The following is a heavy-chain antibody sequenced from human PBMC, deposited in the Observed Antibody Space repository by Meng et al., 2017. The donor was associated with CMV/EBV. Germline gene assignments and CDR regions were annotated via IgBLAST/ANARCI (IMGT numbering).Heavy chain of an antibody. J-gene: IGHJ6*02. CDR3: ARDQLTGMDV. D-gene: IGHD2-2*01. CDR2: IYHSGST. Sequence: SETLSLTCAVYGGSFSGYYWSWIRQPPGKGLEWIGSIYHSGSTYYNPSLKSRVTISVDTSKNQFSLKLSSVTAADTAVYYCARDQLTGMDVWGQGTTVTVSS. V-gene: IGHV4-34*01. CDR1: GGSFSGYY.